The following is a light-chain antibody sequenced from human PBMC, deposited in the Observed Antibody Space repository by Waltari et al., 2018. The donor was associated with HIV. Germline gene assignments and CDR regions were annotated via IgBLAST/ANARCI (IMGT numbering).Light chain of an antibody. J-gene: IGKJ3*01. CDR3: MQALQTPLT. CDR1: QSLLHSNGYNY. V-gene: IGKV2-28*01. CDR2: LGF. Sequence: DIVRTQSPLSMPVTPGGPASISCRSSQSLLHSNGYNYLDWYLQKPGQSPQLLIYLGFNRASGVPDRFSGTGLGTDFTLKISRVEAEDVGVYYCMQALQTPLTFGPGTKVDIE.